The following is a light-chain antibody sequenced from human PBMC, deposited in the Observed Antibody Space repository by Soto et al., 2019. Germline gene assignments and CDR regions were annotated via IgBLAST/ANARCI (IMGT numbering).Light chain of an antibody. CDR1: SSDVGGYNY. CDR2: EVS. CDR3: TSWATSSTLL. Sequence: QSVLTQPASVSGSPGQSITISCTGTSSDVGGYNYVSWYQQHPGKAPKLMIYEVSNRPSGVSNRFSGSKSGNTASLTISGLQTEDEADYYCTSWATSSTLLFGGGTKLTVL. V-gene: IGLV2-14*01. J-gene: IGLJ2*01.